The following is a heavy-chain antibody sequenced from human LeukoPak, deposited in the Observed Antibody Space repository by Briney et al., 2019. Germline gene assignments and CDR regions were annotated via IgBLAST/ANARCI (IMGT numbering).Heavy chain of an antibody. D-gene: IGHD3-22*01. Sequence: GGSLRLSCSASGFTFSSYAMHWVRQAPGKGLEWVAVISYDGSNKYYADSVEGRFTISRDNSKNTLYLQMNTLRAEDTAVCYCARASYDSSGYFFYPPDYWGQGTLVTVSS. V-gene: IGHV3-30-3*01. CDR2: ISYDGSNK. CDR3: ARASYDSSGYFFYPPDY. J-gene: IGHJ4*02. CDR1: GFTFSSYA.